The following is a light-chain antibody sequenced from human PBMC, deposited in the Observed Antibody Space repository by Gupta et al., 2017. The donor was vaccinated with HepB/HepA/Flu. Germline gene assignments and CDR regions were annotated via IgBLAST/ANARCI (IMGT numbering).Light chain of an antibody. Sequence: QPLLTQPPSASWTPGQRVAISCSGSISNIGNNYVYWYQHLPGTTPKLLIYRNNQRASGVPDRFSVSKSDTSASLAISGLRSEDEADYYCAAWDDSLSGMLFGGGTKLTVL. CDR3: AAWDDSLSGML. V-gene: IGLV1-47*01. CDR1: ISNIGNNY. J-gene: IGLJ2*01. CDR2: RNN.